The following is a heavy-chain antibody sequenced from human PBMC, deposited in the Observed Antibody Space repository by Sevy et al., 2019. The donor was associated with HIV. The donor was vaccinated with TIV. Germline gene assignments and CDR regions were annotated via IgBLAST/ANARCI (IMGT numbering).Heavy chain of an antibody. CDR3: ARELSDYGMDV. V-gene: IGHV4-61*02. CDR2: IYTRGTT. CDR1: GGSIRSGRYY. J-gene: IGHJ6*02. Sequence: SETLSLTCNVSGGSIRSGRYYWSWIRQPAGKGLEWIGRIYTRGTTNYNPSLKSRITMSVDTSKNQFSLKLSSVTATDTAVYYCARELSDYGMDVWGQGTTVTVSS.